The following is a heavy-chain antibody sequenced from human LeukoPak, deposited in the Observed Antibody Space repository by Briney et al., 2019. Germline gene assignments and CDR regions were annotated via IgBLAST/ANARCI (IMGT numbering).Heavy chain of an antibody. CDR3: ARDRDGDFFDY. CDR2: IKQDGSEK. Sequence: GGSLRLSCAASGFTFSSYWMSWVRQAPGKGLEWVANIKQDGSEKYYVDSVKGRFTISRDNAENSLYLQMNSLRAEDTAVYYCARDRDGDFFDYWGQGTPVTVSS. D-gene: IGHD4-17*01. V-gene: IGHV3-7*01. CDR1: GFTFSSYW. J-gene: IGHJ4*02.